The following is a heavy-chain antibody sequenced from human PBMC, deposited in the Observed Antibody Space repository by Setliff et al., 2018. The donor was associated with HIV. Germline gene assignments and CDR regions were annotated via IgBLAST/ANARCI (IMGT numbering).Heavy chain of an antibody. Sequence: SETLSLTCAVSGYAISSGYYWGWIRRPPGKGLEWIGSIYSRGSTYYNPSLKSRVTISVDTSKNQFSLKLSSVTAADTAVYYCARELLRSWDGSENSCKPYYFDYWGQGTLGTVSS. CDR1: GYAISSGYY. D-gene: IGHD3-10*01. CDR3: ARELLRSWDGSENSCKPYYFDY. CDR2: IYSRGST. J-gene: IGHJ4*02. V-gene: IGHV4-38-2*02.